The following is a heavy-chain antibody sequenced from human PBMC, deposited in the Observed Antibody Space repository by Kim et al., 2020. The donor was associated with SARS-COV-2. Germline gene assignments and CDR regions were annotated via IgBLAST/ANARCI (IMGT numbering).Heavy chain of an antibody. D-gene: IGHD2-15*01. J-gene: IGHJ4*02. V-gene: IGHV3-7*03. Sequence: SVKFYADSVKGRTTISRDNAKNSLYLEMDTLRVEATAVYYCANSIGYAFDYWGQGTTVTVSS. CDR2: SVK. CDR3: ANSIGYAFDY.